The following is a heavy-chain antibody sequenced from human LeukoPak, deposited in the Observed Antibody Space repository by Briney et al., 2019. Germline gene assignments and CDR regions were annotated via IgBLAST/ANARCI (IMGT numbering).Heavy chain of an antibody. CDR1: GFTFSRFP. J-gene: IGHJ4*02. D-gene: IGHD2-15*01. V-gene: IGHV3-23*01. CDR3: ARDGLGVYCSGGSCGVG. Sequence: QSGGSLRLSCAASGFTFSRFPMSWVRQVPGKGLEWVSGISGSGDSTYYGDSVKGRFTISRDNSRNTLFLEMNSLRPDDTAVYYCARDGLGVYCSGGSCGVGWGQGTLVTVSS. CDR2: ISGSGDST.